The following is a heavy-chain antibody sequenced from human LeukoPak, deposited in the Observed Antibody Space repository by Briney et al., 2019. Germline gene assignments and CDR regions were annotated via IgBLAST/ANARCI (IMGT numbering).Heavy chain of an antibody. D-gene: IGHD3-22*01. CDR2: IYPGDSDT. J-gene: IGHJ3*02. CDR1: GYSFTSYW. CDR3: ARPSPGGSGYSAFDI. V-gene: IGHV5-51*01. Sequence: GESLKISCKGSGYSFTSYWIGWVRQMPGKGLEWMGIIYPGDSDTRYSPSFQGQVTISADKSISTAYLQWSSLKASDTAMYYCARPSPGGSGYSAFDIWGQGTMVTVSS.